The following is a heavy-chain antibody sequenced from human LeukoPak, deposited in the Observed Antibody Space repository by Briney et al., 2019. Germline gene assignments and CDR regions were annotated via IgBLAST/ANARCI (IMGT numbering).Heavy chain of an antibody. CDR2: ISYDGSNK. Sequence: GGSLRLSCAASGFTFSSYSMHWVRQAPGKGLEWVAVISYDGSNKYYADSVKGRFTISRDNSKNTLYLQMNSLRAEDTAVYYCAKDPSKQQLVRGWFDPWGQGTLVTVSS. CDR3: AKDPSKQQLVRGWFDP. CDR1: GFTFSSYS. D-gene: IGHD6-13*01. J-gene: IGHJ5*02. V-gene: IGHV3-30*18.